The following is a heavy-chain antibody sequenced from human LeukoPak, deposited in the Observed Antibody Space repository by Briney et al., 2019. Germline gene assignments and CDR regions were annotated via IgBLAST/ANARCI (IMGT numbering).Heavy chain of an antibody. CDR2: IYNGGNT. CDR1: GVSINTYY. CDR3: AAGPWELDF. Sequence: SETLSLTSTVSGVSINTYYASWIRQAPGKGLEFIGFIYNGGNTNYNPSLKSRATISVDTSNNQFSLRLTSVTAADTAMYYCAAGPWELDFWGQGTLVTVSS. J-gene: IGHJ4*02. D-gene: IGHD1-26*01. V-gene: IGHV4-4*09.